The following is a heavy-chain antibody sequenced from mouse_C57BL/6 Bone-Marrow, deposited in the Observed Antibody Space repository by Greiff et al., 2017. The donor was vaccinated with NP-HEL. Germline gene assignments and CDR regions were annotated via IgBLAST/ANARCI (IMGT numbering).Heavy chain of an antibody. CDR3: VGHDGYHFDYAMDY. Sequence: EVQLVESGGGLVQPKGSLKLSCAASGFSFNTYAMNWVRQAPGKGLEWVARIRSKSNNYATYYAVSVKDRFTISRDDSESMHYLQMINFNTEDTAMYYCVGHDGYHFDYAMDYWGQGTSVTVSS. J-gene: IGHJ4*01. CDR2: IRSKSNNYAT. D-gene: IGHD2-3*01. V-gene: IGHV10-1*01. CDR1: GFSFNTYA.